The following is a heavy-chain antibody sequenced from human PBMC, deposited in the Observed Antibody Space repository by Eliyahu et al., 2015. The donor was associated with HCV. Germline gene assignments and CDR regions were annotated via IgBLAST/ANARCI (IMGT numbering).Heavy chain of an antibody. CDR3: ARVWYYAGSAYIVNWFDP. CDR1: GDSITRGDYY. D-gene: IGHD3-10*01. CDR2: ISYSGST. J-gene: IGHJ5*02. Sequence: VQLQESGPGLVKPSETLSLTCTVSGDSITRGDYYWSWVRQPPGKGLEWVGHISYSGSTNYKPSLKSRVTLSLDTSKNQFSLQLSSVTAADTAVYYCARVWYYAGSAYIVNWFDPWGQGTLVTVSS. V-gene: IGHV4-30-4*01.